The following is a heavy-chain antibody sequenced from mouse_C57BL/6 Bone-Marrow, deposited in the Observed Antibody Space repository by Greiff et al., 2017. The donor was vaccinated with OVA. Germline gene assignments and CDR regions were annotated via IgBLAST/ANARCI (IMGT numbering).Heavy chain of an antibody. J-gene: IGHJ4*01. CDR1: GYTFTSYW. Sequence: QVQLKQPGTELVKPGASAKLSCKASGYTFTSYWMHWVKQRPGQGLEWIGNINPSNGGTNYNEKFKSKATLTVDKSSSTAYMQLSSLTSEDSAVYYCARSGAQYYAMDYWGQGTSVTVSS. V-gene: IGHV1-53*01. CDR2: INPSNGGT. D-gene: IGHD3-2*02. CDR3: ARSGAQYYAMDY.